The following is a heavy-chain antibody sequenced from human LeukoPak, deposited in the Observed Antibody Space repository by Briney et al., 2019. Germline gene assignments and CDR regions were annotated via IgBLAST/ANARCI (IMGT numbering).Heavy chain of an antibody. D-gene: IGHD2-2*01. CDR1: GYTFTSYG. J-gene: IGHJ3*02. V-gene: IGHV1-18*01. CDR3: ARDPRAYCSSTSCYDGDDAFDI. Sequence: ASVKVSCKASGYTFTSYGISWVRQAPGQGLEWMGWISAYNGNTNYAQKLQGRVTMTTDTSTSTAYMELRSLRSDDTAVYYCARDPRAYCSSTSCYDGDDAFDIWGQGTMVTVSS. CDR2: ISAYNGNT.